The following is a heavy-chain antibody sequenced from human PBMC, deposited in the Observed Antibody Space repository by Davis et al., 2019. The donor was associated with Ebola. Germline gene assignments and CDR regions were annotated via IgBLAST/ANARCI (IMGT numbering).Heavy chain of an antibody. Sequence: GESLKISCAASGFTFSSYWMSWVCQAPGKGLEWVANIKQGGDERYYVDSVKGRFIISRDDAKNSLYLQMNSLRAEDTAVYYCVRVYSGSYDPWGQGTLVTVSS. D-gene: IGHD1-26*01. CDR2: IKQGGDER. V-gene: IGHV3-7*01. CDR1: GFTFSSYW. J-gene: IGHJ5*02. CDR3: VRVYSGSYDP.